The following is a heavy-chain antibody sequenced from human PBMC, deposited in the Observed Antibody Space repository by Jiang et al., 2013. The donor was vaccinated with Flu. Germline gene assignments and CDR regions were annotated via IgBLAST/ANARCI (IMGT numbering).Heavy chain of an antibody. CDR3: ARVGAHCSGGSCQFFFDY. J-gene: IGHJ4*02. Sequence: QTLSLTCTVSGGSISSYYWSWIRQPPGKGLECIGDIYYSGSTNYSPSLKSRVTISLDTSKNQFSLRLNSVTAADTAVYYCARVGAHCSGGSCQFFFDYWGQGPWSPSP. V-gene: IGHV4-59*01. CDR2: IYYSGST. CDR1: GGSISSYY. D-gene: IGHD2-15*01.